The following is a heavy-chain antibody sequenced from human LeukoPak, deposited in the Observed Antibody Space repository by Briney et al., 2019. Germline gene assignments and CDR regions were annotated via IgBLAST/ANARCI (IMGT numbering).Heavy chain of an antibody. Sequence: SVKVSCKASGGTFSSYAISWVRQAPGQGLEWMGGIIPIFGTANYAQKFQGRVTITADESTSTAYMELSSLRSEDTAVYCCARGAAGAARQFDYWGQGTLVTVSS. J-gene: IGHJ4*02. CDR2: IIPIFGTA. D-gene: IGHD6-6*01. V-gene: IGHV1-69*13. CDR1: GGTFSSYA. CDR3: ARGAAGAARQFDY.